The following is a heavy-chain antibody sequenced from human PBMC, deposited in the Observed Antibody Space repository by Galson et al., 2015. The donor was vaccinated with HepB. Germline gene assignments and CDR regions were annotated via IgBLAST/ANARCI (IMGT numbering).Heavy chain of an antibody. V-gene: IGHV3-66*01. CDR2: ISSGGTT. CDR3: ARDLNRYWYFDL. CDR1: GFTVSTNY. D-gene: IGHD1-14*01. J-gene: IGHJ2*01. Sequence: SLRLSCAASGFTVSTNYMSWVRQLPGKGLEWVSLISSGGTTYYADSVKGRFTISRDNSKNTLYLQMNSLRAEDTAVYFCARDLNRYWYFDLWGRGTLVTVSS.